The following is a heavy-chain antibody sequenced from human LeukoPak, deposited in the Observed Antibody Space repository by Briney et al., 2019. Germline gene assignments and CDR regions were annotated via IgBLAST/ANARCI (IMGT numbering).Heavy chain of an antibody. V-gene: IGHV3-30*01. CDR3: ARDGVQVGFQLSYYFDY. CDR1: GFTFSSYA. Sequence: GGSLRLSCAASGFTFSSYAMHWVRQAPGKGLEWVAVISYDGSNKYYADSVKGRFTISRDNSKNTLYLQMNSLRAEDTAVYYCARDGVQVGFQLSYYFDYWGQGTLVTVSS. D-gene: IGHD1-26*01. CDR2: ISYDGSNK. J-gene: IGHJ4*02.